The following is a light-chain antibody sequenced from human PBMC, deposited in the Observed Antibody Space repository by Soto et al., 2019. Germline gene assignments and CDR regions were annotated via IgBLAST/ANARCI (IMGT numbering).Light chain of an antibody. J-gene: IGKJ4*01. CDR1: QSVSSSY. CDR2: GAS. CDR3: QQRSNWPLT. V-gene: IGKV3D-20*02. Sequence: EIVLTQSPGTLSLSQGERVTASCSASQSVSSSYLAWYQQKPGQDPRLLIYGASSRATGIPDRFSGSGSGTDFTLTISRLEPGDFAVYYCQQRSNWPLTFGGGTKVDI.